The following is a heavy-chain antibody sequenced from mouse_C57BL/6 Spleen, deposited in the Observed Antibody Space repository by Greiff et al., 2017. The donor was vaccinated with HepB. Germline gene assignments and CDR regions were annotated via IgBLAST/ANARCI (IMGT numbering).Heavy chain of an antibody. CDR3: ASYDYDGLAY. D-gene: IGHD2-4*01. Sequence: EVQLVESGGGLVKPGGSLKLSCAASGFTFSSYAMSWVRQTPEKRLEWVATISDGGSYTYYPDNVKGRFTISRDNAKNNLYLQMSNLKSEDTAMYYCASYDYDGLAYWGQGTLVTVSA. V-gene: IGHV5-4*01. CDR2: ISDGGSYT. J-gene: IGHJ3*01. CDR1: GFTFSSYA.